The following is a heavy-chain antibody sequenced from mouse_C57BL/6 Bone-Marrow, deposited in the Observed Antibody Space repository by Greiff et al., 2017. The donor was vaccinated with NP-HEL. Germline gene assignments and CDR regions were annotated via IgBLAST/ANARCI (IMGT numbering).Heavy chain of an antibody. CDR3: TGYCSNYYAMDY. Sequence: EVQVEESGGGLVQPGGSMKLSCVASGFTFSNYWMNWVRQSPEKGLEWVAQISLKSDNYATHYAESVKGRFTISRDDSKSSVYLQMNNLRAEDTGIYYCTGYCSNYYAMDYWGKGTSVTVSS. J-gene: IGHJ4*01. V-gene: IGHV6-3*01. D-gene: IGHD2-5*01. CDR2: ISLKSDNYAT. CDR1: GFTFSNYW.